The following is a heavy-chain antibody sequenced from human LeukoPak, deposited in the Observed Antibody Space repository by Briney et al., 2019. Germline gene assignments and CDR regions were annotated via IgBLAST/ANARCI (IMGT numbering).Heavy chain of an antibody. J-gene: IGHJ4*02. Sequence: GGSLRLSCAASGFTVSSNYMSWVRQAPGKGLEWVSLIYSGGTTYYTDSVKGRFTISRDNSKNTLYLQMDSLRAEDTAVYYCARGKLGAATLDYWGQGTLVTVSS. D-gene: IGHD1-26*01. CDR3: ARGKLGAATLDY. CDR2: IYSGGTT. CDR1: GFTVSSNY. V-gene: IGHV3-53*01.